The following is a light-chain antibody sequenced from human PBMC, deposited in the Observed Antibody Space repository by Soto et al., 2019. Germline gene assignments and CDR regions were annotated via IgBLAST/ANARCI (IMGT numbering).Light chain of an antibody. CDR1: QGISSY. Sequence: AIRMTQSPSSLSASTGDRVTITCRASQGISSYLAWYQQKPGKAPKLLIYAASTLQSGVPSRFSGSGSGTDFTLTISCLQSEDFATYYWQQYYSYPSTFGQGTKLEIK. J-gene: IGKJ2*01. CDR3: QQYYSYPST. V-gene: IGKV1-8*01. CDR2: AAS.